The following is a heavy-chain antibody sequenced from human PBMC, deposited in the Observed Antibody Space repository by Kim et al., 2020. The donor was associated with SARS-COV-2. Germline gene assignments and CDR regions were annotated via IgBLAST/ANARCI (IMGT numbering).Heavy chain of an antibody. Sequence: ASVKVSCKASGYTFTSYGISWVRQAPGQGLEWMGWISAYNGNTNYAQKLQGRVTMTTDTSTSTAYMELRNLRSDDTAVYYCARDSGSYSGPLLFDYWGQGTLVTVSS. J-gene: IGHJ4*02. CDR3: ARDSGSYSGPLLFDY. CDR2: ISAYNGNT. V-gene: IGHV1-18*01. D-gene: IGHD3-10*01. CDR1: GYTFTSYG.